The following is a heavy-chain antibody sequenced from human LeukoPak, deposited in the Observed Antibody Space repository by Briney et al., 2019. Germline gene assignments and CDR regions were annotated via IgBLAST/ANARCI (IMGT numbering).Heavy chain of an antibody. D-gene: IGHD6-19*01. J-gene: IGHJ6*04. V-gene: IGHV5-10-1*01. Sequence: GESLRISCKGSGYSFTSYWISWMRQMPGKGLEWMGRIDPSDSYTNYSPSFQGHVTISADKSISTAYLQWSSLKASDTAMYYCARRVVAGPGDYYGMDVWGKGTTVTVSS. CDR3: ARRVVAGPGDYYGMDV. CDR2: IDPSDSYT. CDR1: GYSFTSYW.